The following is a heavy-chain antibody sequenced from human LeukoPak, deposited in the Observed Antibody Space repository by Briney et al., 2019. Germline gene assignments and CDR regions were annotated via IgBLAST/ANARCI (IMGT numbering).Heavy chain of an antibody. V-gene: IGHV3-15*01. CDR2: IKSKTDGGTT. CDR3: TTVWNRGGDCSDAFDI. J-gene: IGHJ3*02. D-gene: IGHD2-21*02. Sequence: PGGSLRLSCAASGFSFRNAWMSWVRQAPGKGLEWVGRIKSKTDGGTTDYAAPVKGRFTISRDDSKNTLYLQMNSLKTEDTAVYYCTTVWNRGGDCSDAFDIWGQGTMVTVSS. CDR1: GFSFRNAW.